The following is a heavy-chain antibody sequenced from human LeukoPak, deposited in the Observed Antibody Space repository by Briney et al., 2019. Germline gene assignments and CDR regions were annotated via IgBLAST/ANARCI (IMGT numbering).Heavy chain of an antibody. Sequence: ASVKVSCKASGYTFTGYYMHWVRQAPGQGLEWMGWINPNSGGTNYAQKFQGRVTMTRDTSISTAYMELSRLRSDDTALYYYAKAHGGSWYNYFDYWGQGALVTVSS. CDR2: INPNSGGT. V-gene: IGHV1-2*02. J-gene: IGHJ4*02. CDR3: AKAHGGSWYNYFDY. CDR1: GYTFTGYY. D-gene: IGHD2-15*01.